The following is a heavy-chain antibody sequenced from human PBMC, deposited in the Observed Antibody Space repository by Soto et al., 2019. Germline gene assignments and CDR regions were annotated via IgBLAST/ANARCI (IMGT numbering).Heavy chain of an antibody. V-gene: IGHV3-15*01. CDR1: RFTFSNAW. CDR2: IKNKADGGTT. Sequence: PGGSLRLSCVASRFTFSNAWMSWVRQAPGKGLEWVGRIKNKADGGTTDYAAPVKGRFTISRDDLKSTLYLQMNSLKTEDTAVYYCTTDDPINKYWGQGTLVTVSS. J-gene: IGHJ4*02. CDR3: TTDDPINKY.